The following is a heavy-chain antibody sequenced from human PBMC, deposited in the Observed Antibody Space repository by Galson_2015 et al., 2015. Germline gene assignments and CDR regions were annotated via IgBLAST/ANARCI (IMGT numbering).Heavy chain of an antibody. J-gene: IGHJ2*01. D-gene: IGHD3-10*01. CDR1: GFTFTTYR. CDR2: ISGSSSSI. V-gene: IGHV3-48*02. Sequence: SLRLSCAASGFTFTTYRMNWVRQAPGKGLECVSYISGSSSSIYYADSVKGRFTISRDNAKNSLYLQMNSLRDEDTAVYYCARDGRITMVQGFDLWGRGTLVTVSS. CDR3: ARDGRITMVQGFDL.